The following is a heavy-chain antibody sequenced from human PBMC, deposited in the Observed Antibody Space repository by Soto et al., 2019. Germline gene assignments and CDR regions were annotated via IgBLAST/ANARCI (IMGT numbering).Heavy chain of an antibody. Sequence: GESLKISFQGSGYSFTTYWIVWVRQMPGKGLECMGVIYPDDSDTIYSPSFQGQVTISADKSISTAYMELSSLRSEDTAVYYCASEPYWGQGTLVTVSS. CDR1: GYSFTTYW. J-gene: IGHJ4*02. V-gene: IGHV5-51*01. CDR3: ASEPY. CDR2: IYPDDSDT.